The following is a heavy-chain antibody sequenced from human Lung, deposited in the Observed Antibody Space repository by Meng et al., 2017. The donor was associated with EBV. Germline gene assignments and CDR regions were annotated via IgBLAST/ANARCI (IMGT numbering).Heavy chain of an antibody. Sequence: AQLVSSGGEGKKPGASVKVPCKASGYTFTNYGITWVRQAPGQGLEWMGWINAYNGDTNYAQTLQGRVTMTTDTSTSTAYMELRSLRSDDTAVYYCARVEVGITSGDYWGQGTLVTVSS. CDR2: INAYNGDT. V-gene: IGHV1-18*01. D-gene: IGHD1-26*01. J-gene: IGHJ4*02. CDR3: ARVEVGITSGDY. CDR1: GYTFTNYG.